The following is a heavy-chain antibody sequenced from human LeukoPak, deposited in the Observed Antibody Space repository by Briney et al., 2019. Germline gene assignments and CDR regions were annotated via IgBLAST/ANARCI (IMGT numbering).Heavy chain of an antibody. CDR2: INWNGGST. CDR3: VSSGRYYYFDY. Sequence: GGSLRLSCAASGFTFDDYGMSWVRQAPGKGLEWVSGINWNGGSTGYADSVKGRYAISRDNAKNSLYLQMNSLRAEDTALYHCVSSGRYYYFDYWGQGTLVTVSS. V-gene: IGHV3-20*01. J-gene: IGHJ4*02. D-gene: IGHD6-19*01. CDR1: GFTFDDYG.